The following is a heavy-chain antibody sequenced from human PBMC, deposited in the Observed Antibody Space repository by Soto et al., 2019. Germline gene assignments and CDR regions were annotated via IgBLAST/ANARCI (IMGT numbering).Heavy chain of an antibody. J-gene: IGHJ3*01. CDR1: GFSVSNNY. CDR2: IYSGGST. V-gene: IGHV3-66*01. Sequence: QLVESGGGLVQPGGSLRLSCAASGFSVSNNYLKWVRQAPGKGLEWVSLIYSGGSTYYADSVKGRFTISRDNSKITLSLHLNSLTVEDTAVYYCSRDWGYRWGQGTMVTVSS. CDR3: SRDWGYR. D-gene: IGHD5-12*01.